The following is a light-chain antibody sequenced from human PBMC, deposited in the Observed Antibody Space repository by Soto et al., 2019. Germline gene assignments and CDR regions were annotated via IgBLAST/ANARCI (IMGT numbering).Light chain of an antibody. Sequence: DIQMTQSPSSLSASVGDRVTITCRASQTIDNYLNWYQQKPGKAPKLLIYTTSSLQSGVPSRFSCSGSGTVFPLTISSLQPEDFATFYCHQSSSTPQTFGQGTKVEIK. J-gene: IGKJ1*01. CDR2: TTS. V-gene: IGKV1-39*01. CDR3: HQSSSTPQT. CDR1: QTIDNY.